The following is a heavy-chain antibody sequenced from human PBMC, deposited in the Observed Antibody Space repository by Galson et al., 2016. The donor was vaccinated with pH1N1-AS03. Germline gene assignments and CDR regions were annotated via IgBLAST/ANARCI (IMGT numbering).Heavy chain of an antibody. Sequence: SLRLSCAASGFTFSDYYMSWIRQAPGKGLEWVSYISSSSSYTNYADSVKGRFTISRDNAKNSLYLQMNSLRGEDTAVYYCARRDSGWNWYFDLWGRGTLVTVSS. CDR2: ISSSSSYT. V-gene: IGHV3-11*06. CDR3: ARRDSGWNWYFDL. J-gene: IGHJ2*01. D-gene: IGHD6-19*01. CDR1: GFTFSDYY.